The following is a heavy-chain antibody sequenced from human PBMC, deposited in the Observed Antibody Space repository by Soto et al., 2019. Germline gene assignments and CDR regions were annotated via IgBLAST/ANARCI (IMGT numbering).Heavy chain of an antibody. J-gene: IGHJ3*02. CDR1: GFTFDDYA. CDR3: AKDLYLEYYDFWSGHPYDAFDI. Sequence: GGSLRLSCAASGFTFDDYAMHWVRQAPGKGLEWVSGISWNSGSIGYADSVKGRFTISRDNAKNSLYLQMNSLRAEDTALYYCAKDLYLEYYDFWSGHPYDAFDIWGQGTMVTVSS. D-gene: IGHD3-3*01. CDR2: ISWNSGSI. V-gene: IGHV3-9*01.